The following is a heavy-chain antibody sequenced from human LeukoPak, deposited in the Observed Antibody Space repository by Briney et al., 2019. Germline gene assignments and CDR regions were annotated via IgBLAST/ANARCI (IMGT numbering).Heavy chain of an antibody. CDR3: AREGGDIVVVVAATGAFDI. V-gene: IGHV4-39*07. Sequence: PSETLSLTCTVSGGSISSYYWGWIRQPPGKGLEWIGSIYYSGSTYYNPSLKSRVTISVDTSKNQFSLKLSSVTAADTAVYYCAREGGDIVVVVAATGAFDIWGQGTMVTVSS. J-gene: IGHJ3*02. D-gene: IGHD2-15*01. CDR2: IYYSGST. CDR1: GGSISSYY.